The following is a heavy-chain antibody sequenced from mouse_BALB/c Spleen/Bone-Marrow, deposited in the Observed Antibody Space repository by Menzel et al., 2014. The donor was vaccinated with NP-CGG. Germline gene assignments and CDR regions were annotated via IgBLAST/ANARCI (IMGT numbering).Heavy chain of an antibody. CDR1: GFDFSRYW. Sequence: EVQVVESGGGLVQPGGSLKLSCAASGFDFSRYWMSWVRQAPGKGLEWIGEINPDSSTINYTPSLKDKLIISRDNAKNTLYLQMSKVRSEDTALYYCASYDGYYYWYFDVWGAGTTVTVSS. CDR3: ASYDGYYYWYFDV. V-gene: IGHV4-1*02. D-gene: IGHD2-3*01. CDR2: INPDSSTI. J-gene: IGHJ1*01.